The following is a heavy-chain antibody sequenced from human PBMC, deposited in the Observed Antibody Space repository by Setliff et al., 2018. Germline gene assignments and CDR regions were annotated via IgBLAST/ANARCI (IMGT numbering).Heavy chain of an antibody. Sequence: SETLSLTCAVYDGSFSDYYWSWIRQPPGKGLEWIGEINHYGSTKYKSSLKSRVTISVDTPKNQFSLKLHSVTAADTAVYYCARRWNLGPDGSGIHDGFDMWGEGTMVTVSS. J-gene: IGHJ3*02. CDR2: INHYGST. CDR3: ARRWNLGPDGSGIHDGFDM. CDR1: DGSFSDYY. D-gene: IGHD3-10*01. V-gene: IGHV4-34*01.